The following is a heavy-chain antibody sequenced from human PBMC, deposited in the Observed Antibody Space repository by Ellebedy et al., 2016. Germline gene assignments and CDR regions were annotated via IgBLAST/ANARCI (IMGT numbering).Heavy chain of an antibody. V-gene: IGHV3-74*01. CDR3: VFGEGWFGERTTDAFDI. CDR2: INTDGSGT. D-gene: IGHD3-10*01. J-gene: IGHJ3*02. Sequence: GGSLRLSCEASGFSFRSYWMHWVRQAPGKGPVWVSRINTDGSGTTYADSVKGRFTISRDNAKNSLYLQMNSLRDEDTAVYYCVFGEGWFGERTTDAFDIWGQGTMVTVSS. CDR1: GFSFRSYW.